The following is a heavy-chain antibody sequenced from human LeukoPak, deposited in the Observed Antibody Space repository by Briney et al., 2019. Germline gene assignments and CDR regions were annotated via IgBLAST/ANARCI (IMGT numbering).Heavy chain of an antibody. J-gene: IGHJ6*02. Sequence: SETLSLTCAVSGGSISSSNWWSWVRQPPGRGLEWIGEIYHSGSTNYNPSLKSRVTISVDKSKNQFSLKLSSVTAADTAVYYCARDSHSYGYLDYYYYGMDVWGQGTTVTVSS. CDR1: GGSISSSNW. CDR2: IYHSGST. CDR3: ARDSHSYGYLDYYYYGMDV. V-gene: IGHV4-4*02. D-gene: IGHD5-18*01.